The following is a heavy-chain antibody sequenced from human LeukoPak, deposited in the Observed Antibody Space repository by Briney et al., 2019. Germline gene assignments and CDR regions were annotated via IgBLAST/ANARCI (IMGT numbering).Heavy chain of an antibody. CDR3: AVLGSGSYYPYYYYGMDV. J-gene: IGHJ6*02. V-gene: IGHV4-59*05. CDR1: GFSFSIYS. Sequence: SGGSLRLSCAASGFSFSIYSMNWVRQAPGKGLEWGGSIYYSGSTYYNPSLKSRVTISVDTSKNQFSLKLSSVTAADTAVYYCAVLGSGSYYPYYYYGMDVWGQGTTVTVS. D-gene: IGHD3-10*01. CDR2: IYYSGST.